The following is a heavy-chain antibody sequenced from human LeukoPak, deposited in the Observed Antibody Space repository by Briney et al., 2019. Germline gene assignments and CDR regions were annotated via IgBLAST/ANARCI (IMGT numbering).Heavy chain of an antibody. V-gene: IGHV3-48*03. CDR1: GFTFSSYE. J-gene: IGHJ4*02. Sequence: PGGSLRLSCAASGFTFSSYEMNWVRQATGRGPQWVSYISSSGDTIYYADSVKGRFTTSRDNAKNSLYLQMNSLRAEDTAIYYCARDVGKSGYGDYWGQGTLVTVSS. D-gene: IGHD5-12*01. CDR2: ISSSGDTI. CDR3: ARDVGKSGYGDY.